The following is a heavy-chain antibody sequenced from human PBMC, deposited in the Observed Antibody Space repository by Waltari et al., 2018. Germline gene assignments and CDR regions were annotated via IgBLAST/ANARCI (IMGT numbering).Heavy chain of an antibody. CDR1: GGSICSYY. Sequence: QVQLQESGPGLVKPSETLSLTCTVSGGSICSYYWSWIRQPAGKGLEWIGRIYTSGSTNYNPSRKSRVTMSVDTSKNQFSLKLSSVTAADTAVYYCARDRGRGYDFWSGYPYFDYWGQGTLVTVSS. CDR3: ARDRGRGYDFWSGYPYFDY. D-gene: IGHD3-3*01. CDR2: IYTSGST. V-gene: IGHV4-4*07. J-gene: IGHJ4*02.